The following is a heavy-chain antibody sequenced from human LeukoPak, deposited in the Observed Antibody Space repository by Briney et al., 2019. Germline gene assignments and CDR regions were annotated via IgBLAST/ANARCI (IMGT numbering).Heavy chain of an antibody. CDR1: GGSISSGDYY. CDR3: ARPYYYDSRIDP. CDR2: MYYSGST. Sequence: SETLSLTCTVSGGSISSGDYYWSWIRQPPGKGLEWIAYMYYSGSTYYNPSLKSRVTMSADTSKNQLSLKLSSVTAADTAVYYCARPYYYDSRIDPWGQGILVTVS. V-gene: IGHV4-30-4*01. D-gene: IGHD3-22*01. J-gene: IGHJ5*02.